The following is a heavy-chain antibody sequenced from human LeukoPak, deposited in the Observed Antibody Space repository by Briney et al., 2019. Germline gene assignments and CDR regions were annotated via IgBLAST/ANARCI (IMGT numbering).Heavy chain of an antibody. CDR2: INGDGNST. CDR1: GFTFSNHW. V-gene: IGHV3-74*01. J-gene: IGHJ4*02. D-gene: IGHD3-10*01. Sequence: GGSLRLSCAASGFTFSNHWLRWVRQAPGKGLVWVSRINGDGNSTIYADSVKGRFTISRDNSKNTLYLQMNSLRAEDTAVYYCAKRALLGFGELYYFDYWGQGTLVTVSS. CDR3: AKRALLGFGELYYFDY.